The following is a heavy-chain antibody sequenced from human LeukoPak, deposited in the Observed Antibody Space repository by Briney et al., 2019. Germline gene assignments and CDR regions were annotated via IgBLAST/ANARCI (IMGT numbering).Heavy chain of an antibody. D-gene: IGHD6-19*01. CDR3: AKSHSIGYYYFDY. CDR2: VTGSGGST. CDR1: GFTFITYA. V-gene: IGHV3-23*01. J-gene: IGHJ4*02. Sequence: GGSLRLSCAASGFTFITYAMSWVRQAPGKGLEWVSAVTGSGGSTYYADSVKGRFTISRDNSMNTLFLQMNSLRTEDTAVYYCAKSHSIGYYYFDYWGQGTLVTVSS.